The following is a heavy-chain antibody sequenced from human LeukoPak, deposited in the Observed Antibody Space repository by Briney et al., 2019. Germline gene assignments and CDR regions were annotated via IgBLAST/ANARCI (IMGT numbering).Heavy chain of an antibody. V-gene: IGHV3-7*01. CDR2: IRQDGITK. D-gene: IGHD1-26*01. CDR1: GFTFSSYS. CDR3: AKGGSYINYYYGMDV. J-gene: IGHJ6*02. Sequence: GGSLRLSCAASGFTFSSYSMNWVRQAPGKPLEWVATIRQDGITKYYLDSVKGRFIISRDNARNSLYLQMNSLRAEDTAVYYCAKGGSYINYYYGMDVWGQGTTVTVSS.